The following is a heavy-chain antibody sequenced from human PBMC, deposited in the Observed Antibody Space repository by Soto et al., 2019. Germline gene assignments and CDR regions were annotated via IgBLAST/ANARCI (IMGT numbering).Heavy chain of an antibody. CDR2: INPSGGST. Sequence: ASVKVSCKASRYTFTSYYMHWVRQAPGQGLEWMGIINPSGGSTSYAQKFQGRVTMTRDTSTSTVYMELSSLRSEDTAVYYCARACIVLMVYAPRGGFDICGQGTMVTF. J-gene: IGHJ3*02. D-gene: IGHD2-8*01. V-gene: IGHV1-46*01. CDR1: RYTFTSYY. CDR3: ARACIVLMVYAPRGGFDI.